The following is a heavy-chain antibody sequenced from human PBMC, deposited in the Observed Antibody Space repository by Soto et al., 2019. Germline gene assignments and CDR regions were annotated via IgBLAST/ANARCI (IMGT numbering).Heavy chain of an antibody. CDR3: AIGYYCSGGSCYPSTPYYYYGMDA. CDR1: GGTFSSYA. J-gene: IGHJ6*02. Sequence: ASVKVSCKASGGTFSSYAISWVRQAPGQGLEWMGGIIPIFGTANCAQKFQGRVTITADESTSTAYMELSSLRSEDTAVYYCAIGYYCSGGSCYPSTPYYYYGMDAWGQGTTVTVSS. V-gene: IGHV1-69*13. CDR2: IIPIFGTA. D-gene: IGHD2-15*01.